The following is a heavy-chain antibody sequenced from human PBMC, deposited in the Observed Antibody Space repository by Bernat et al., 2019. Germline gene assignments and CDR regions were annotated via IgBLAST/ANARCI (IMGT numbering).Heavy chain of an antibody. D-gene: IGHD2-2*01. Sequence: QVQLVQSGAEVKKPGSSVKVSCKASGGTFSSYTISWVRQAPGQGLEWMGRIIPILGIANYAQKFQGRVTINADKSTSTAYMELSSLRSEDTAVYYCARAPGGYCSSTGCHNIDYWGQGTLVTVSS. J-gene: IGHJ4*02. V-gene: IGHV1-69*02. CDR3: ARAPGGYCSSTGCHNIDY. CDR2: IIPILGIA. CDR1: GGTFSSYT.